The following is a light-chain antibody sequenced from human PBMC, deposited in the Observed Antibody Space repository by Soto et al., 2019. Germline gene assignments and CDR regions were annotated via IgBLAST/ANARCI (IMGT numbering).Light chain of an antibody. Sequence: EIVMTQSPATLSVSPGERATLSCRASQNVNNHLVWYQQKPGQAPRLLIYRASTRATGIPGRFSGSGSGTEFTLTISSLQSEDFAVYYCQQNDNWPLTFGGGTKVDIK. V-gene: IGKV3-15*01. CDR1: QNVNNH. CDR2: RAS. CDR3: QQNDNWPLT. J-gene: IGKJ4*01.